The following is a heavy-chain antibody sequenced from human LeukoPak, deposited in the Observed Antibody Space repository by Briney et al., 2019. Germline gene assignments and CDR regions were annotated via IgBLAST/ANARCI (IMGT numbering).Heavy chain of an antibody. J-gene: IGHJ4*02. CDR3: AKAAAAPGFDF. CDR2: IYSGGST. CDR1: GFSVSNNY. D-gene: IGHD6-13*01. Sequence: GGSLRLSCAASGFSVSNNYMSWVRQAPGKGLEWVSIIYSGGSTNYADSVKGRFTISRDNSKNTLYLQMNSLRAEDTALYYCAKAAAAPGFDFWGQGTLVTVSS. V-gene: IGHV3-53*01.